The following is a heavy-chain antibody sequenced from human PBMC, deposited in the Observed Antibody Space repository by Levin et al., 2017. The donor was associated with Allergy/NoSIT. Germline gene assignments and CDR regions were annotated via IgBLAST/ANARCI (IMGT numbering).Heavy chain of an antibody. V-gene: IGHV3-23*01. CDR1: GFTFSAYP. CDR2: ISGSGVST. J-gene: IGHJ4*02. CDR3: AKVMYYYDSSGYYNYFDY. Sequence: GGSLRLSCVASGFTFSAYPMSWVRRAPGKGLEWVSSISGSGVSTDYAGSVKGRFTISRDNSKNTLYLQMNSLRAEDTAVYYCAKVMYYYDSSGYYNYFDYWGQGTLVTVSS. D-gene: IGHD3-22*01.